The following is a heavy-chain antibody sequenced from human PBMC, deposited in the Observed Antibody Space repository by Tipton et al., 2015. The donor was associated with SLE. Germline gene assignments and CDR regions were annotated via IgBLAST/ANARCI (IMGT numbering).Heavy chain of an antibody. J-gene: IGHJ4*02. CDR2: IYYSGST. CDR1: GGSISSSSYY. CDR3: ARAEPIYDYVWGNLDYFGY. V-gene: IGHV4-39*07. Sequence: TLSLTCAVYGGSISSSSYYWGWIRQPPGKGLEWIGSIYYSGSTYYNPSLKSRVTISVDTSKNQFSLKLSSVTAADTAVYYCARAEPIYDYVWGNLDYFGYWGQGTLVTVSS. D-gene: IGHD3-16*01.